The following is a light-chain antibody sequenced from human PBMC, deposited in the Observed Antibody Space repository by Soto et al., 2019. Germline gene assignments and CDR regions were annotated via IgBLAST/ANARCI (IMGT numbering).Light chain of an antibody. CDR3: CSFTNSCTWV. V-gene: IGLV2-14*01. J-gene: IGLJ3*02. CDR2: EVR. Sequence: QSALTQPASVSGSPGQSITISCTGTSSDVGGYNYVSWFQHHPGKVPNLMIYEVRHRPSGVADRFSGSKSGTTASLTTSGLPAEDEDYYYCCSFTNSCTWVFGGGTKLTVL. CDR1: SSDVGGYNY.